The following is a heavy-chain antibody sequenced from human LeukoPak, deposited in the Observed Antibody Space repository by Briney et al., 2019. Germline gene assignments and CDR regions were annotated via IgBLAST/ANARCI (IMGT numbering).Heavy chain of an antibody. Sequence: KPSETLSLTCSVSGGSITYGSYYWTWIRQPAGKGLEWIGRIHTSGSTNYNPSLKSRVTISVDTSKNQFSLKLSSLTAADRAVYYCARQSGYSDSPGYAQWGQGTLVTVSS. V-gene: IGHV4-61*02. J-gene: IGHJ4*02. CDR3: ARQSGYSDSPGYAQ. CDR1: GGSITYGSYY. D-gene: IGHD5-12*01. CDR2: IHTSGST.